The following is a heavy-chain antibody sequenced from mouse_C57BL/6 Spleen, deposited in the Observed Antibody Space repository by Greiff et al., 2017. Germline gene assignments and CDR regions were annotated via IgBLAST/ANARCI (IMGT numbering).Heavy chain of an antibody. J-gene: IGHJ2*01. CDR3: ARWGQLRGFDY. CDR1: GYTFTSSW. V-gene: IGHV1-61*01. Sequence: QVQLQQPGAELVRPGSSVKLSCKASGYTFTSSWLDWVKQRPGQGLEWIGNIYPSDSETHYNQKFKDKATLTVDKSSSTDNMQLSSQTSEDSAIYYCARWGQLRGFDYWGQGTTLTVSS. D-gene: IGHD3-2*02. CDR2: IYPSDSET.